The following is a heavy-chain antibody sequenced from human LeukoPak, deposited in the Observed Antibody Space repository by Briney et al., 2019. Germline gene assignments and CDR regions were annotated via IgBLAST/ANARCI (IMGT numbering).Heavy chain of an antibody. J-gene: IGHJ4*02. V-gene: IGHV4-59*12. D-gene: IGHD5-12*01. CDR1: GGSISSYY. CDR2: IYYSGST. CDR3: ARESGSIDY. Sequence: SETLSLTCTVSGGSISSYYWSWIRQPPGKGLEWIGYIYYSGSTNYNPSLKSRVTISVDTSKNQFSLKLSSVTAADTAVYYCARESGSIDYWGQGTLVTVSS.